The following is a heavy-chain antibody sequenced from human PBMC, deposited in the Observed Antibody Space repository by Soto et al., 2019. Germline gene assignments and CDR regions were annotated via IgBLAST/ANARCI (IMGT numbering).Heavy chain of an antibody. CDR3: ARFVRSCSGTTCYTRADV. J-gene: IGHJ6*02. Sequence: SETLSLTCTVSGGSVSSDTRYWSWIRQPRGKRLEWIGLIYSSGSTNYNPSLKSRVTMSVDTSKNQFSLKLRSVIVADTAVYHCARFVRSCSGTTCYTRADVWGQGTTVTVSS. V-gene: IGHV4-61*01. CDR2: IYSSGST. D-gene: IGHD2-2*02. CDR1: GGSVSSDTRY.